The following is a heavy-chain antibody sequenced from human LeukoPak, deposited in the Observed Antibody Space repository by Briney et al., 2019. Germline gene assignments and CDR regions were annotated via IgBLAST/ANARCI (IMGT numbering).Heavy chain of an antibody. CDR3: ARSAPLTYYYDSSGYYTVYYYYYMDV. Sequence: GGSLRLSCAASGFTFSTYGMSWVRQAPGKGLDWVSAISGSGGSTYYADSVKGRFAISRDNSKNTLYLQMNSLRAEDTAVYYCARSAPLTYYYDSSGYYTVYYYYYMDVWGKGTTVTISS. D-gene: IGHD3-22*01. V-gene: IGHV3-23*01. CDR1: GFTFSTYG. CDR2: ISGSGGST. J-gene: IGHJ6*03.